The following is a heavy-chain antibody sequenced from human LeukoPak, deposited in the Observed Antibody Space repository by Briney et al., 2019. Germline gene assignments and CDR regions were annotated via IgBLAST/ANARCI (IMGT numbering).Heavy chain of an antibody. CDR1: GFTFSSYS. V-gene: IGHV3-21*01. D-gene: IGHD3-22*01. CDR2: ISSSSSYI. Sequence: GGSLRFSCAASGFTFSSYSMNWVRKAPGKGLKWVSSISSSSSYIYYADSVKGRFTISRDNAKNSLYLQMNSLRAEDTAVYYCARDGYYYDSSGMDVWGQGTTVTVSS. J-gene: IGHJ6*02. CDR3: ARDGYYYDSSGMDV.